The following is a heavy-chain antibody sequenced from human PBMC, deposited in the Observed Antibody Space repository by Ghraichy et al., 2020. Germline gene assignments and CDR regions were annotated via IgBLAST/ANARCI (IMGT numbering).Heavy chain of an antibody. V-gene: IGHV4-34*01. CDR1: GGSFSDYY. Sequence: SQTLSLTCAVYGGSFSDYYWSWIRQHPGKGLEWIGEINHSGSTNYNPSLKSRVTISVDTSKNQFSLKLSSVTAADTAVYYCARGGRAVPGRWIDPWGQGTLVTVSS. CDR3: ARGGRAVPGRWIDP. D-gene: IGHD1-14*01. J-gene: IGHJ5*02. CDR2: INHSGST.